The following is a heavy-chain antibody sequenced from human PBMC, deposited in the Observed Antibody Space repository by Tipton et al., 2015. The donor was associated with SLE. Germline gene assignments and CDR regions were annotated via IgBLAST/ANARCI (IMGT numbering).Heavy chain of an antibody. J-gene: IGHJ3*02. D-gene: IGHD4-17*01. CDR2: VSDRGST. V-gene: IGHV4-31*03. CDR3: AGASTVTPSPTTAFDI. CDR1: GGSISLGDYY. Sequence: TLSLTCSVSGGSISLGDYYWSWIRQHPGKGLEWIGYVSDRGSTHYNPSLKSRVTISLDTSKKDLSLRLSSVTAADTALYFCAGASTVTPSPTTAFDIWGQGTLVTVSS.